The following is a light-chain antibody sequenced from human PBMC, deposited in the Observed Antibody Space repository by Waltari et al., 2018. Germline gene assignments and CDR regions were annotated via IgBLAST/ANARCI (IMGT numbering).Light chain of an antibody. CDR2: GAS. Sequence: EIVMTQSPASLSLSPGERATLSCRASQSVTTNLAWYQQKPGQAPRLLIYGASTRAAGIPVRFCGSGSGTEFTLTVSGLQSEDFAIYYCQQYNDWPPWTFGQGTKVEIK. CDR1: QSVTTN. CDR3: QQYNDWPPWT. J-gene: IGKJ1*01. V-gene: IGKV3-15*01.